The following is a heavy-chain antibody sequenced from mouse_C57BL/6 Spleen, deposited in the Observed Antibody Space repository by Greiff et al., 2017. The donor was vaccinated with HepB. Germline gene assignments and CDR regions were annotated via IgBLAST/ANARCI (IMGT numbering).Heavy chain of an antibody. CDR1: GYTFTDYY. V-gene: IGHV1-75*01. J-gene: IGHJ3*01. CDR2: IFPGSGST. Sequence: VQLQQSGPELVKPGASVKISCKASGYTFTDYYINWVKQRPGQGLEWIGWIFPGSGSTYYNEKFKGKATLTVDKSSSSAYMLLSSLTSEDSAVYFCARPIYYHYGGFAYWGQGTLVTVSA. D-gene: IGHD2-4*01. CDR3: ARPIYYHYGGFAY.